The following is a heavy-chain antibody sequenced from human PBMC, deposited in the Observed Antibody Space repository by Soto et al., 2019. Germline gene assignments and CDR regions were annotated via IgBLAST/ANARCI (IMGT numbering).Heavy chain of an antibody. CDR1: GFKFSDFY. V-gene: IGHV3-11*01. Sequence: PGGSLRLSCAASGFKFSDFYMTCMRQARGMGLEWGSYITTSGTTKQYADSVKGRFTISRDNAKNSLYLQMNSLKAEDTAVYFCARDPLGWNYYGMDVWGQGTTVTVSS. CDR3: ARDPLGWNYYGMDV. J-gene: IGHJ6*02. CDR2: ITTSGTTK. D-gene: IGHD6-19*01.